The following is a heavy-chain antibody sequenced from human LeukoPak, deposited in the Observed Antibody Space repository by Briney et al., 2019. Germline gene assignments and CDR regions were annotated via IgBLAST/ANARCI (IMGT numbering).Heavy chain of an antibody. D-gene: IGHD3-10*01. CDR1: GFTFSDYY. CDR2: ISSSGSTI. CDR3: ARDGHAYGRGSPHY. Sequence: GGSLRLSCAASGFTFSDYYMSWIRQAPGKGLEWVSYISSSGSTIYYADSVKGRFTIPRDNAKNSYLQMNSLRAEDTAVYYCARDGHAYGRGSPHYWGQGTLVTVSS. V-gene: IGHV3-11*01. J-gene: IGHJ4*02.